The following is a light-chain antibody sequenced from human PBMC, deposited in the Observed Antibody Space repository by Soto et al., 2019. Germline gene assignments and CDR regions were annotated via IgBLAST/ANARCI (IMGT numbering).Light chain of an antibody. CDR3: CSYAGSYTVV. J-gene: IGLJ2*01. V-gene: IGLV2-11*01. CDR1: SSDVGGYNF. CDR2: DVS. Sequence: QSALTQPRSVSGSPGQSVTISCTGTSSDVGGYNFVSWYQQHPGKAPKLMIYDVSKWPSGVPDRFSGSKSGNTASLTISGLQGEDEADYYCCSYAGSYTVVFGGGTKVTVL.